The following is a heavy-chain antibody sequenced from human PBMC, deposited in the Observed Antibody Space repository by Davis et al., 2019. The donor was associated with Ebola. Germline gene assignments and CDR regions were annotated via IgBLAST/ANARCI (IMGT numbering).Heavy chain of an antibody. V-gene: IGHV4-61*01. CDR3: ARGGRGWLPDY. CDR1: GGYISSGSYY. CDR2: IYYSGST. Sequence: MPSETLSLTWIVSGGYISSGSYYWSWIRQPPGKGLEWIGYIYYSGSTNYNPSLKSRVTISVDTSKNQFSLKLSSVTAADTAVYYCARGGRGWLPDYWGQGTLVTVSS. J-gene: IGHJ4*02. D-gene: IGHD5-12*01.